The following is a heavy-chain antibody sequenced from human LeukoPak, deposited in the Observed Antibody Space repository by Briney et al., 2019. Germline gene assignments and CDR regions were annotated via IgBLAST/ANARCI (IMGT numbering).Heavy chain of an antibody. J-gene: IGHJ4*03. CDR3: ARGATISETGYFDF. V-gene: IGHV4-34*01. CDR2: IYHRGDT. CDR1: GGSFSRYY. Sequence: SETLSLTCTVYGGSFSRYYWSWVRQSPGKGLEGIAEIYHRGDTNYNPSVESRVTISVDTSKNQFSLKVRSLSAADTALYYCARGATISETGYFDFWGQGTLVTVSS. D-gene: IGHD5-24*01.